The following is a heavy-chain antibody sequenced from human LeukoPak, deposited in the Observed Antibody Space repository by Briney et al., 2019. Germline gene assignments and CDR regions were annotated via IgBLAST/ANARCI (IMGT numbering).Heavy chain of an antibody. V-gene: IGHV4-39*01. D-gene: IGHD5-12*01. J-gene: IGHJ3*02. Sequence: SETLSLTCTVSGGSISSSSYYWGWIRQPPGKGLEWIGSIYYSGSTYYNPSLKSRVTISVDTSKNQFSLKLSSVTAADTAVYYCARPCREGYDLGAFDIWGQGTMVTASS. CDR2: IYYSGST. CDR3: ARPCREGYDLGAFDI. CDR1: GGSISSSSYY.